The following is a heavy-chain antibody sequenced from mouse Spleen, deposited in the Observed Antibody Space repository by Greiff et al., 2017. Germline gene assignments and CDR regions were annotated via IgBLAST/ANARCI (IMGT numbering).Heavy chain of an antibody. V-gene: IGHV5-12*02. J-gene: IGHJ4*01. Sequence: EVQVVESGGGLVQPGGSLKLSCATSGFTFSDYYMYWVRQTPEKRLEWVAYISNGGGSTYYPDTVKGRFTISRDNAKNTLYLQMSRLKSEDTAMYYCARQAPYDYDAMDYWGQGTSVTVSS. D-gene: IGHD6-5*01. CDR2: ISNGGGST. CDR3: ARQAPYDYDAMDY. CDR1: GFTFSDYY.